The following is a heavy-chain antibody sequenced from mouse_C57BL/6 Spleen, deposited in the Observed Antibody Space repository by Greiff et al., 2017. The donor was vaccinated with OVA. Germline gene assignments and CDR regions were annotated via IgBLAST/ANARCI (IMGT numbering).Heavy chain of an antibody. Sequence: EVKVVESEGGLVQPGSSMKLSCTASGFTFSDYYMAWVRQVPEKGLEWVANINYDGSSTYYLDSLKSRFIISRDNAKNILYLQMSSLKSEDTATYYCARVTTVVARDYAMDYWGQGTSVTVSS. CDR2: INYDGSST. V-gene: IGHV5-16*01. CDR3: ARVTTVVARDYAMDY. D-gene: IGHD1-1*01. CDR1: GFTFSDYY. J-gene: IGHJ4*01.